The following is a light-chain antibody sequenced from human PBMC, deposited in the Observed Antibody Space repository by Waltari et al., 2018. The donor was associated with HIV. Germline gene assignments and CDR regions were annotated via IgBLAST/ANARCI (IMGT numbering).Light chain of an antibody. J-gene: IGLJ3*02. CDR2: RSN. Sequence: QSVLTQPPSASGTPGRRVTISCSGSSSNIGNNYVYWYHQLPGTAPKLLSYRSNQRPSGVPDGCSGSKSGTSASLAISGLRSEDEADYYCAAWDDSLSGPVFGGGTKLTVL. V-gene: IGLV1-47*01. CDR1: SSNIGNNY. CDR3: AAWDDSLSGPV.